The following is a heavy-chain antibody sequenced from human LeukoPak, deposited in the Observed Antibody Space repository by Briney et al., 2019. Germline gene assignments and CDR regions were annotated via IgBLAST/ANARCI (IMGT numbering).Heavy chain of an antibody. V-gene: IGHV3-15*01. J-gene: IGHJ4*02. Sequence: GGSLRLSCAASGFTFTNAWMSWVRQAPGKGLEWVGRIKSKTDSGTTDYAAPVKGRFTISRDDSKKTLYPQMNSLKTEDTAVYYCTTGTVWGQGTLVTVSS. CDR2: IKSKTDSGTT. CDR1: GFTFTNAW. D-gene: IGHD1-1*01. CDR3: TTGTV.